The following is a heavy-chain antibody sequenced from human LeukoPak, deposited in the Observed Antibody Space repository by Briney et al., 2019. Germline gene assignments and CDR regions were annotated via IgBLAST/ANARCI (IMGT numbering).Heavy chain of an antibody. CDR1: GFAFSTYG. CDR3: AKGSGSSGWNDLLGVVDY. CDR2: LSFDGSSE. D-gene: IGHD6-19*01. Sequence: GGSLRLSRAASGFAFSTYGIHWVRQVPGKGLEWVAVLSFDGSSEYYADSVKGRFTVSRDNSKNTLYLQMNSLRDEDTAVYYCAKGSGSSGWNDLLGVVDYWGQGTLVTVSS. V-gene: IGHV3-30*18. J-gene: IGHJ4*02.